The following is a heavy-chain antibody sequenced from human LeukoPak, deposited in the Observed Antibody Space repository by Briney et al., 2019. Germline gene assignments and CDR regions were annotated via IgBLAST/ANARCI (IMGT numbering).Heavy chain of an antibody. CDR3: ARDREGYNY. J-gene: IGHJ4*02. Sequence: GGSLRLSCAASGFTFSSYWMHWDRQVPGKGLVWVSRINSDGSDTTYADSVKGRFTISRDNAKNTLYLQMNSLRAEDTAVYYCARDREGYNYWGQGTLVTVSS. D-gene: IGHD1-1*01. CDR2: INSDGSDT. V-gene: IGHV3-74*01. CDR1: GFTFSSYW.